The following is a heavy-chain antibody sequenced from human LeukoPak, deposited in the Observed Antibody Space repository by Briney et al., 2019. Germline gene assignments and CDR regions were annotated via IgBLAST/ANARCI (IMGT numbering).Heavy chain of an antibody. D-gene: IGHD3-16*01. CDR3: AREGAPGGSNWFDP. Sequence: SETLSLTCTVSGGSISSGGYYWSWIRQPPGKGLEWIGYIYHSGSTYYNPSLKSRVTISVDTSKNQFSLKLSSVTAADTAVYYCAREGAPGGSNWFDPWGQGTLVTVSS. CDR1: GGSISSGGYY. CDR2: IYHSGST. J-gene: IGHJ5*02. V-gene: IGHV4-30-2*01.